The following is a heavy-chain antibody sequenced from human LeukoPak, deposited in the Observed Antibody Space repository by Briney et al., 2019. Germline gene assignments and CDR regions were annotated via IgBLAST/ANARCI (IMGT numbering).Heavy chain of an antibody. CDR3: ARVGYDFWSGTYGMDV. CDR2: ISSSSSYI. J-gene: IGHJ6*02. D-gene: IGHD3-3*01. CDR1: GFTFSSYS. Sequence: PGGSLRLSRAASGFTFSSYSMNWVRQAPRKGLEWVSSISSSSSYIYYADSVKGRFTISRDNAKNSLYLQMNSLRAEDTAVYYCARVGYDFWSGTYGMDVWGQGTTVTVSS. V-gene: IGHV3-21*01.